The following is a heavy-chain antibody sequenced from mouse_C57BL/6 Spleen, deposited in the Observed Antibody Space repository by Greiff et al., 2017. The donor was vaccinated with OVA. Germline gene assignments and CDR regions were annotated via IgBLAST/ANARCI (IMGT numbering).Heavy chain of an antibody. J-gene: IGHJ1*03. Sequence: QVQLQQPGAELVRPGTSVKLSCKASGYTFTSYWMHWVKQRPGQGLEWIGVIDPSDSYTNYNQKFKGKATLTVDTSSSTAYMQLSSLTSEDSAVYYCGLITTVVAPGVWGTGTTVTVSS. CDR3: GLITTVVAPGV. CDR1: GYTFTSYW. V-gene: IGHV1-59*01. D-gene: IGHD1-1*01. CDR2: IDPSDSYT.